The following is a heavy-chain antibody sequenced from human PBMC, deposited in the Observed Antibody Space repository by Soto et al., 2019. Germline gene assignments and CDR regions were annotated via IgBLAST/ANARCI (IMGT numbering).Heavy chain of an antibody. D-gene: IGHD3-3*01. CDR1: GFTFSSYW. CDR2: IKQDGSEK. V-gene: IGHV3-7*01. J-gene: IGHJ4*02. CDR3: ARSGGDYDFWSGYSWPIDY. Sequence: GGSLRLSCAASGFTFSSYWMSWVRQAPGKGLEWVANIKQDGSEKYYVDSVKGRFTISRDNAKNSLYLQMNSLRAEDTAVYYCARSGGDYDFWSGYSWPIDYWGQGTLVTVS.